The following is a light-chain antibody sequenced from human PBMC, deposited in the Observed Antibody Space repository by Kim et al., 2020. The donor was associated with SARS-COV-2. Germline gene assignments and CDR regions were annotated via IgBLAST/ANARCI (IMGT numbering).Light chain of an antibody. CDR3: QQYGTSPYT. V-gene: IGKV3-20*01. J-gene: IGKJ2*01. Sequence: LSPGERAPLSCRASQSVRSNYLAWYQQAPGQAPRILIYGASNRATGAPDRFSGSGSGTDFTLTIGRLEPEDFAVYYCQQYGTSPYTFGQGTKLEI. CDR1: QSVRSNY. CDR2: GAS.